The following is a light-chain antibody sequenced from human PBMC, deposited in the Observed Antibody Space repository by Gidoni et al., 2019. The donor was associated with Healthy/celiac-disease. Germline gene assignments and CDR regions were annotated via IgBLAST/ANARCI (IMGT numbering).Light chain of an antibody. J-gene: IGLJ1*01. Sequence: QSALTQPRSVSGSPGQSVTIPCTGTSSDVGGYNFVSWYQQHPGKAPKLMIYDVSKRPSGVPDRFSGSKSGNTASLTISGLQADDEAEYYCSSYAGTYTFGVFGTGTKVTVL. CDR2: DVS. CDR3: SSYAGTYTFGV. CDR1: SSDVGGYNF. V-gene: IGLV2-11*01.